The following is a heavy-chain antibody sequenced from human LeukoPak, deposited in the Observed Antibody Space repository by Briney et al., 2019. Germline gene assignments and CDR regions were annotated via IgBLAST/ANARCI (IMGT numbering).Heavy chain of an antibody. D-gene: IGHD6-13*01. Sequence: GGSLRLSCAASGFTVSSNFISWVRQAPGQGLEWVSVIYSGGSTYYADSVKGRFTISRDNAKNTLYLQMNSLRAEDTAVYYCARDRGSSRWYGALDYWGQGTLVTVSS. J-gene: IGHJ4*02. CDR2: IYSGGST. V-gene: IGHV3-66*01. CDR1: GFTVSSNF. CDR3: ARDRGSSRWYGALDY.